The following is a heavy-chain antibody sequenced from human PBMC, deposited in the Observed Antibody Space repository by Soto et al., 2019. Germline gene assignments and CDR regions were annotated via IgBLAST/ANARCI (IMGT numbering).Heavy chain of an antibody. D-gene: IGHD3-10*01. V-gene: IGHV1-69*01. CDR3: AVAAVREIMAQESSGMAV. CDR1: GGTLSDYA. J-gene: IGHJ6*02. CDR2: IMPTVDSA. Sequence: QVQLVQSGAEVKTPGSSVKVSCKASGGTLSDYAISWVRQAPGQGLEWMGGIMPTVDSANYAQNFQGRLTISADESTSTANLELSSQRSDDTAVYYCAVAAVREIMAQESSGMAVWGQGTTVIVSS.